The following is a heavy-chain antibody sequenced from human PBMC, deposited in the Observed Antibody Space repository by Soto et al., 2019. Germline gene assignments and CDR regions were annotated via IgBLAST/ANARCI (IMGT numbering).Heavy chain of an antibody. Sequence: PSETLSLTCAVSGVSFTSNNWWTWVRQPPGQGLEGIGEIYRTGSTNYNPSLKRRVTISLDKSENQFSLKVTSLTAADTAVYYCASRDPGTSVDYWGQGTLVTVSS. D-gene: IGHD1-7*01. J-gene: IGHJ4*02. CDR1: GVSFTSNNW. V-gene: IGHV4-4*02. CDR3: ASRDPGTSVDY. CDR2: IYRTGST.